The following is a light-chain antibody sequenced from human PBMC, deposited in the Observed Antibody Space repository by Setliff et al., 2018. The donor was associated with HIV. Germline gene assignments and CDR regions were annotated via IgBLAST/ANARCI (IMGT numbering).Light chain of an antibody. V-gene: IGLV2-14*01. CDR1: SGDVATYNY. Sequence: QSALTQPASVSGSPGQSITISCTGTSGDVATYNYVSWYQQQSSKAPKLIIYEVSNRPSGVSNRFSGSESGNTASLTISGLQAEDEADYYCTSFTTRGTYVFGTGTKVTV. CDR3: TSFTTRGTYV. CDR2: EVS. J-gene: IGLJ1*01.